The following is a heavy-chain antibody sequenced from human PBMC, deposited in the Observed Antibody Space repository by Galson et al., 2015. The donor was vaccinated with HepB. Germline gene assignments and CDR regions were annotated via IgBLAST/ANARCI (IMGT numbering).Heavy chain of an antibody. Sequence: LRLSCAASGFTFDDYGMSWVRQAPGKGLEWVSGINWNGGSTGYADSVKGRFTISRDNAKNSLYLQMNSLRAEDTALYHCARAIVGATYDAFDIWGQGTMVTVSS. CDR1: GFTFDDYG. CDR3: ARAIVGATYDAFDI. CDR2: INWNGGST. J-gene: IGHJ3*02. V-gene: IGHV3-20*01. D-gene: IGHD1-26*01.